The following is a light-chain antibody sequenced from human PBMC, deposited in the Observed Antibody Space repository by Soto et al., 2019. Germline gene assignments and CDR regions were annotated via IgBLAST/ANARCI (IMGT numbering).Light chain of an antibody. CDR2: GVS. Sequence: QSALTQPASVSGSPGQSITISCTGTSSDIGGYNYVSWYQQHPGKAPKLMIYGVSNRPSGVSNRFSGSKSGNTASLTISGLQAEDEADYYCSSYTGSSTLDVVFGGGTKVTVL. CDR3: SSYTGSSTLDVV. CDR1: SSDIGGYNY. J-gene: IGLJ2*01. V-gene: IGLV2-14*01.